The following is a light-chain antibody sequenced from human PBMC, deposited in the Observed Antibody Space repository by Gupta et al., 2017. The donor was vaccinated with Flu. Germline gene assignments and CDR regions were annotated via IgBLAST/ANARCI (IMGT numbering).Light chain of an antibody. V-gene: IGLV3-19*01. Sequence: SSALPQDPAVSVALGRTVRITCPGDNLSNSYAGWYQQKPGQAPVLVVYDKNIRPSGIPERFSGSSSGNTAAVTSTGAQAEDEADYYCNARDSTDNHPEVFGGGTKLTVL. CDR2: DKN. CDR1: NLSNSY. J-gene: IGLJ2*01. CDR3: NARDSTDNHPEV.